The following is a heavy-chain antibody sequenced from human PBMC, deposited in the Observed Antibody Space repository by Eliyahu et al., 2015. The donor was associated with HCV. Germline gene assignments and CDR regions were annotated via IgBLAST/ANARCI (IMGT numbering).Heavy chain of an antibody. Sequence: DSISVDHFWGWIRQPPGKGLEYIGSILYTGNTHYNPALRSRVIISVDTSKNQFSLNLSSVTAADTAVYYCARLGLGSSWFYWGQGTLVTVSS. J-gene: IGHJ4*02. CDR3: ARLGLGSSWFY. CDR2: ILYTGNT. CDR1: DSISVDHF. D-gene: IGHD6-13*01. V-gene: IGHV4-39*01.